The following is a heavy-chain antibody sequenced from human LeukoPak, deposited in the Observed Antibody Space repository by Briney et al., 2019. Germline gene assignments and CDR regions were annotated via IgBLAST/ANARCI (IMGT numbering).Heavy chain of an antibody. D-gene: IGHD5-24*01. CDR3: AKCLGRWLQLHQNAFDM. CDR1: GFTFSSCA. V-gene: IGHV3-30-3*02. CDR2: ISYDGSNK. Sequence: TGGSLRLSCAASGFTFSSCAMHWVRQAPGKGLEWVAVISYDGSNKYYADSVKGRFTISRDNSKNTLYLQMNSLRAEDTAIYYCAKCLGRWLQLHQNAFDMWGQGTMVTVSS. J-gene: IGHJ3*02.